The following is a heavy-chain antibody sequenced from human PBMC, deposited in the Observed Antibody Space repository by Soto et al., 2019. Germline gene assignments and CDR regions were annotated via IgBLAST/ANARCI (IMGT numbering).Heavy chain of an antibody. CDR3: ARHNYGSGSTYFDY. CDR2: ISYSGSS. D-gene: IGHD3-10*01. J-gene: IGHJ4*02. V-gene: IGHV4-30-4*02. Sequence: SDTLSLTCTVSCGSFSSGNYYWSWIRQPPAKGLEWIGFISYSGSSNYNPSLKSRVTISVDTTKNLFSLKLNSMTAADTAVYYCARHNYGSGSTYFDYRGQGTLVTVSS. CDR1: CGSFSSGNYY.